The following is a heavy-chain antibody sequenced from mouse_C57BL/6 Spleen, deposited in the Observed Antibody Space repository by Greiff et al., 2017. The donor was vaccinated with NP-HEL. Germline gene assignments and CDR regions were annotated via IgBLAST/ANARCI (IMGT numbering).Heavy chain of an antibody. CDR2: IYPGDGDT. J-gene: IGHJ4*01. CDR3: AREGNYYAMDY. Sequence: QVQLQQSGPELVKPGASVKISCKASGYAFSSSWMNWVKQRPGKGLEWIGRIYPGDGDTNYNGKFKGKATLTADKSSSTAYMQLSSLTSEDSAVYFCAREGNYYAMDYWGQGTLVTVSS. V-gene: IGHV1-82*01. CDR1: GYAFSSSW.